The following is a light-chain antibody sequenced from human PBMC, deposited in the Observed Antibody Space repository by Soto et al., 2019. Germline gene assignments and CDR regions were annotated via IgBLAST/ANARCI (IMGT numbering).Light chain of an antibody. CDR2: EVR. V-gene: IGLV2-14*01. J-gene: IGLJ6*01. Sequence: QSALTQPASVSGSPGQSITVSCTGTNTDVGGYNYVSWYQHRPGKAPRLMIYEVRNRLSGVSNRFSGSKSGNTASLTISGTQSEDEADYYCTSYTPTGALVFGSGTKVTVL. CDR1: NTDVGGYNY. CDR3: TSYTPTGALV.